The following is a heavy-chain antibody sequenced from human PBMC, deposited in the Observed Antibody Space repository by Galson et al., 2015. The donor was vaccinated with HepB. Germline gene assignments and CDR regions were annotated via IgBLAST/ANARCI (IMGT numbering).Heavy chain of an antibody. V-gene: IGHV1-8*01. D-gene: IGHD6-13*01. CDR2: MNPNSGNT. CDR3: ARGGTGYSSSWYQVDYHYYGMDV. J-gene: IGHJ6*02. CDR1: GSTFTSYD. Sequence: SVKVSCKASGSTFTSYDINWVRQATGQGLEWMGWMNPNSGNTGYTQKFQGRVTMTRNTSISTAYMELSSLRSEDTAVYYCARGGTGYSSSWYQVDYHYYGMDVWGQGTTVTVSS.